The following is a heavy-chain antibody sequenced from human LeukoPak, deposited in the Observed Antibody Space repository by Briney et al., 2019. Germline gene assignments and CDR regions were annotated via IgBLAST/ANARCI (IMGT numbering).Heavy chain of an antibody. CDR1: GFSFSTYG. J-gene: IGHJ5*02. CDR2: IRQDGNEK. CDR3: TRGTGSYHH. V-gene: IGHV3-7*01. D-gene: IGHD1-26*01. Sequence: HPGGSLRLSCAASGFSFSTYGLHWVRHTPGKGLEWVANIRQDGNEKYYVDSVKGRFTISRDNAKNSLYLQMNSLRAEDTAVYYCTRGTGSYHHWGQGTLVTVSS.